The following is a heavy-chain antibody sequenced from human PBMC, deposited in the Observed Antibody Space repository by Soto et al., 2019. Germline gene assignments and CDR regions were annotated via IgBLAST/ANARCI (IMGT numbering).Heavy chain of an antibody. CDR2: IYYSGTT. D-gene: IGHD2-15*01. Sequence: KTSETLSLTCTVSGGPISSGGHYWTWIRQHPAKGLEWIGCIYYSGTTYYNPSLKSRLIISVDTSKNQFSLKLSSVTAADTAVYYCARGSAYDWFDPWGQGTLVTVSS. CDR1: GGPISSGGHY. CDR3: ARGSAYDWFDP. V-gene: IGHV4-31*03. J-gene: IGHJ5*02.